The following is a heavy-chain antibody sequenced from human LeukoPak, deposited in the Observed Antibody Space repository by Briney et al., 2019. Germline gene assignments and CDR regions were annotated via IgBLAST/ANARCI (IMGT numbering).Heavy chain of an antibody. D-gene: IGHD6-19*01. Sequence: PSETLSLTCTVSGGSISSSSYYWGWIRQPPGKGLEWIGSIYYSGSTYYNPSLKSRVTISVDTSKNQFSLKLSSVTAADTAVYYCARPGQSSGWSGGFDPWGQGTLVTVSS. J-gene: IGHJ5*02. CDR2: IYYSGST. CDR3: ARPGQSSGWSGGFDP. V-gene: IGHV4-39*07. CDR1: GGSISSSSYY.